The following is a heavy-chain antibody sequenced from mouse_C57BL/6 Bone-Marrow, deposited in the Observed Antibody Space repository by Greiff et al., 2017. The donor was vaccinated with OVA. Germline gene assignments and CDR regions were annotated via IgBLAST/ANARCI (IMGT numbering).Heavy chain of an antibody. CDR3: ASSYRFAY. CDR2: ISSGGSYT. CDR1: RFTFSSYG. Sequence: VQLKESGGDLVKPGGSLKLSCAASRFTFSSYGMSWVRQTPDKRLEWVATISSGGSYTYYPDSVKGRFTISRDNAKNTLYLQMSSPKSEDTAMYYCASSYRFAYWGQGTLVTVSA. J-gene: IGHJ3*01. D-gene: IGHD1-1*01. V-gene: IGHV5-6*01.